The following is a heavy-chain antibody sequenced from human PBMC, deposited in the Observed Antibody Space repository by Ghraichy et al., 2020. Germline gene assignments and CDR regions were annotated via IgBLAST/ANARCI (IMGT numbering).Heavy chain of an antibody. D-gene: IGHD2-2*01. Sequence: SETLSLTCAVYGGSFSGYYWSWIRQPPGKGLEWIGEINHSGSTNYNPSLKSRVTISVDTSKNQFSLKLSSVTAADTAVYYCARGATGYCSSTSCLLHWYFDLWGRGTLVTVSS. CDR1: GGSFSGYY. CDR2: INHSGST. V-gene: IGHV4-34*01. J-gene: IGHJ2*01. CDR3: ARGATGYCSSTSCLLHWYFDL.